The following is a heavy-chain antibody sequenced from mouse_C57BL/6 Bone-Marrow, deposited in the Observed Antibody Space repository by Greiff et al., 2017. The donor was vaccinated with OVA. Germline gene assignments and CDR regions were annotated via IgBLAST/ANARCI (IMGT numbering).Heavy chain of an antibody. J-gene: IGHJ4*01. CDR1: GYTFTSYW. V-gene: IGHV1-69*01. D-gene: IGHD1-1*01. CDR3: ARRVDGAMDY. CDR2: IDPSDSYT. Sequence: VQLQQPGAELVMPGASAKLSCKASGYTFTSYWMHWVKQRPGQGLEWIGEIDPSDSYTNYNQKFKGKSTLTVDKSSSTAYMQLSSLTSEDSAVYYCARRVDGAMDYWGQGTSVTVSS.